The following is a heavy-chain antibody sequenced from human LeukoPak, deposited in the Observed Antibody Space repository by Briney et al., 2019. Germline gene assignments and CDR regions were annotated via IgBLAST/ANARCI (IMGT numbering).Heavy chain of an antibody. V-gene: IGHV3-73*01. CDR1: GFTFSGSA. CDR3: ATIVVVPAAILNAFDI. J-gene: IGHJ3*02. Sequence: PRGSLRLSCAASGFTFSGSAMHWVRQASGKGLEWVGRIRSKANSYATAYAASVKGRFTISRDDSKNTAYLQMNSLKTEDTAVYYCATIVVVPAAILNAFDIWGQGTMVTVSS. D-gene: IGHD2-2*01. CDR2: IRSKANSYAT.